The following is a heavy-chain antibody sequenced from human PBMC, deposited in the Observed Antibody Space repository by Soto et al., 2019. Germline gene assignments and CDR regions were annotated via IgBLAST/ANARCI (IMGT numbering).Heavy chain of an antibody. J-gene: IGHJ5*02. D-gene: IGHD3-10*01. CDR2: IYYSGST. CDR1: GDSISSYY. V-gene: IGHV4-59*01. CDR3: ARENYYGSGSYYNVGDWFDP. Sequence: SETLSLTCTVSGDSISSYYWSWIRQPPGKGLEWIGYIYYSGSTSYNPSLKSRVTISVDTSKNQFSLKLSSVTAADTAVYYCARENYYGSGSYYNVGDWFDPWGQGTLVTVSS.